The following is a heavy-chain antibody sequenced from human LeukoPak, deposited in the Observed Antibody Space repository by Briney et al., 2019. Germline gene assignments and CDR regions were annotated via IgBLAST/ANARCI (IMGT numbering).Heavy chain of an antibody. V-gene: IGHV4-39*06. J-gene: IGHJ4*02. CDR2: IYYSGRT. CDR1: GGSISTYY. CDR3: ARIVIVVGFIDY. D-gene: IGHD3-22*01. Sequence: SETLSLTCTLSGGSISTYYWGWIRQPPGKGLEWIGNIYYSGRTFYNPSLKSRVTIAVDTSKNQFPLKLSSVAAADTAVYYCARIVIVVGFIDYWGQGSLVTVSS.